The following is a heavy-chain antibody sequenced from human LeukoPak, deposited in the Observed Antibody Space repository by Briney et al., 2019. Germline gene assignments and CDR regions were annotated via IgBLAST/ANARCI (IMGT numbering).Heavy chain of an antibody. D-gene: IGHD1-26*01. CDR1: GGSISSSSYY. J-gene: IGHJ4*02. CDR2: IYYSGST. Sequence: SETLSLTCTVSGGSISSSSYYWGWIRQPPGKGLEWIGSIYYSGSTYYNPSLKSRVTISVDTSKNQFSLRLSSVTAADTAVYYCARAQRGNRELLDRDYFDYWGQGTLVTVSS. CDR3: ARAQRGNRELLDRDYFDY. V-gene: IGHV4-39*07.